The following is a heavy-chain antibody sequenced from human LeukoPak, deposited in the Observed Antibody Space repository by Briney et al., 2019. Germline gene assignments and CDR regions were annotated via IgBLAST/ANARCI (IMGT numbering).Heavy chain of an antibody. CDR1: GGSISSHY. V-gene: IGHV4-59*11. Sequence: SETLSLTCTVSGGSISSHYWSWIRQPPGKGLEWIGYIYYSGSTNYNPSLKSRVTILLDTSKNQFSLKLSSVTAADTAVYYCARDASEDLWSGYSPSYFYYYYMDVWGKGTTVTVSS. D-gene: IGHD3-3*01. CDR2: IYYSGST. CDR3: ARDASEDLWSGYSPSYFYYYYMDV. J-gene: IGHJ6*03.